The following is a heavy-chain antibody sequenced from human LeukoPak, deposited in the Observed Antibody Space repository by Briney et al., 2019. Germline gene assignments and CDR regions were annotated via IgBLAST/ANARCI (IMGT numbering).Heavy chain of an antibody. CDR2: IYYSEST. CDR1: GGSISSYY. CDR3: ARAHLGMTHDY. Sequence: SENLSFNCTVSGGSISSYYWSWIRQPPGKGLEWIGYIYYSESTNYNPSLKSRITISVDTSKNQFSLKLSSVTAADTAVYYCARAHLGMTHDYWGQGTLVTVSS. J-gene: IGHJ4*02. D-gene: IGHD1-14*01. V-gene: IGHV4-59*01.